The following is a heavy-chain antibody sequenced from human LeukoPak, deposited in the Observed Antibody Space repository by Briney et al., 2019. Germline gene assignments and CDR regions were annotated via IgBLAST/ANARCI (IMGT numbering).Heavy chain of an antibody. CDR1: GFTVSSNY. V-gene: IGHV3-66*01. CDR2: IYSGGST. D-gene: IGHD6-13*01. J-gene: IGHJ4*02. CDR3: ASSMIAAAGQRRGFDY. Sequence: PGGSLRLPCAASGFTVSSNYMSWVRQAPGKGLEWVSVIYSGGSTYYADSVKGRFTISRDNSKNTLYLQMNSLRAEDTAVYYCASSMIAAAGQRRGFDYWGQGTLVTVSS.